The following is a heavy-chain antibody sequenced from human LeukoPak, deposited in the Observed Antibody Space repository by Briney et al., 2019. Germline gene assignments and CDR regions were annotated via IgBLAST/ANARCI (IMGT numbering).Heavy chain of an antibody. V-gene: IGHV3-48*01. D-gene: IGHD7-27*01. CDR2: ISSSGKTI. Sequence: GGSLRLSCAASGFTFRSYGMNWVRQAPGKGLEWVSYISSSGKTIYYADSVKGRLIISRDNAKNSLYLQMNSLRAEDTAVYYCARDQGANWGWGFFDYWGQGTLVTVSS. CDR1: GFTFRSYG. CDR3: ARDQGANWGWGFFDY. J-gene: IGHJ4*02.